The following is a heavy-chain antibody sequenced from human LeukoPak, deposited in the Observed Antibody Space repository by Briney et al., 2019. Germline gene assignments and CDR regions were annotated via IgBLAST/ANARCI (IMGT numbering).Heavy chain of an antibody. CDR3: TVVLRYFEWSPT. J-gene: IGHJ5*02. D-gene: IGHD3-9*01. V-gene: IGHV3-49*04. Sequence: QPGGSLRHSCTASGFTFGDYAMSWVRQAPGKGLEWVGFIRSKAYGGTTEYAASVKGRFTISRDDSKSIAYLQMNSLKTEDTAVYYCTVVLRYFEWSPTWGQGTLVTVSS. CDR1: GFTFGDYA. CDR2: IRSKAYGGTT.